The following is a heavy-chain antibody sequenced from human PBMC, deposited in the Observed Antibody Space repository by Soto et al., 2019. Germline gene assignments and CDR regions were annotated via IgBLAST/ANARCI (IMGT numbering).Heavy chain of an antibody. CDR3: ARDPYYDSPPL. D-gene: IGHD3-22*01. CDR2: ISSNGGST. Sequence: HPGGSLRLSCAASGFTFSSYAMHWVRQAPGKGLEYVSAISSNGGSTYYANSVKGRFTISRDNSKNTLYLQMGSLRAEDMAVYYCARDPYYDSPPLWGQGTLVTVSS. V-gene: IGHV3-64*01. J-gene: IGHJ4*02. CDR1: GFTFSSYA.